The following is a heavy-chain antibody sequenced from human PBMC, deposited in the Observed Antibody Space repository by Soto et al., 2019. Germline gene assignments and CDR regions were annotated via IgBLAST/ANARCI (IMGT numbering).Heavy chain of an antibody. D-gene: IGHD2-2*01. J-gene: IGHJ5*02. V-gene: IGHV4-39*01. Sequence: PSGTRSLSCSVSGGYIGPVDNYWAWIREPPGKGVDWTGGDNYVASPLYNPSLKSRGTMFVDTSKHQVSLNLTTVTATDTAVYYCATVVIPGTRHTNFGPRGQG. CDR1: GGYIGPVDNY. CDR2: DNYVASP. CDR3: ATVVIPGTRHTNFGP.